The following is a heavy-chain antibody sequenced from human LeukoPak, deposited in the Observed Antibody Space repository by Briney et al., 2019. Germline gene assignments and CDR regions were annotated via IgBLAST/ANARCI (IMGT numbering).Heavy chain of an antibody. D-gene: IGHD3-9*01. CDR2: ISSNGGST. CDR3: ARDDWGY. V-gene: IGHV3-64*01. CDR1: GFTFSGYA. J-gene: IGHJ4*02. Sequence: QPGGSLRLSCAASGFTFSGYAMHWVRQAPGKGLEYVSAISSNGGSTYYANSVKGRFTISRDNTKNTLYLQMGSLRAEDMAVYYCARDDWGYWGQGTLVTVSS.